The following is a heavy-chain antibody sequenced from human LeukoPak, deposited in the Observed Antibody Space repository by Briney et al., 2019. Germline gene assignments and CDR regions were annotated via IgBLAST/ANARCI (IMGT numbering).Heavy chain of an antibody. Sequence: ASVKVSCKASGYMFRSYGISWVRQATGQGLEWMGWISAYNGNTNYAQKFQGRVTMTTDTSTSTAYMELRSLRSDDTAVYFCARALQVTAIHRFDYWGQGTLVTVSS. CDR3: ARALQVTAIHRFDY. V-gene: IGHV1-18*01. CDR2: ISAYNGNT. D-gene: IGHD2-21*02. CDR1: GYMFRSYG. J-gene: IGHJ4*02.